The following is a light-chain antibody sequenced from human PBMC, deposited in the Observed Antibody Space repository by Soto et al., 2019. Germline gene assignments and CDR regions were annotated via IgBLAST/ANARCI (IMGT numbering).Light chain of an antibody. Sequence: EIVLTQSPGTPSLSPGERATLSCSASHFVASSYVAWYQQKPGQAPRLLIYGASSRATGIPDRFSGSGSGTDFTLTISRLEPEDFAVYYCQQYGSSPGTFGQGTKVDIK. CDR1: HFVASSY. J-gene: IGKJ1*01. CDR3: QQYGSSPGT. CDR2: GAS. V-gene: IGKV3-20*01.